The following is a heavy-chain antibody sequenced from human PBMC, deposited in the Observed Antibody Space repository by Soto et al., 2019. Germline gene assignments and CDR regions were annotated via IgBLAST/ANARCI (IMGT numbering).Heavy chain of an antibody. D-gene: IGHD3-22*01. Sequence: QVQLVQSGPQVQKPGASVKVSSKASGDTFTSYGISWVRQAPGKWPEWMGWISADTGSTCYSQKSQGRVTMTTDTSPSTAYMELRSRRSDDTSGYYCSRVLEYYSRGYNDSDIWGQGTVATVSS. CDR2: ISADTGST. J-gene: IGHJ3*02. CDR3: SRVLEYYSRGYNDSDI. V-gene: IGHV1-18*04. CDR1: GDTFTSYG.